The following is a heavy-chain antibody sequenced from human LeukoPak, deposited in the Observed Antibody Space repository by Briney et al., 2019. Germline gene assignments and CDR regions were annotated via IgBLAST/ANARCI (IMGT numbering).Heavy chain of an antibody. D-gene: IGHD4-23*01. CDR3: TRNAGNSDFDY. V-gene: IGHV4-59*03. J-gene: IGHJ4*02. CDR2: IYYTGTT. Sequence: SETLSLTCTISGDSTNTYFWSWIRQPPGKGLEWIGYIYYTGTTNYNPSLKSRVTISVDKSENQFSLKLYSVTAADTAVYYCTRNAGNSDFDYWGQGTLVTVSS. CDR1: GDSTNTYF.